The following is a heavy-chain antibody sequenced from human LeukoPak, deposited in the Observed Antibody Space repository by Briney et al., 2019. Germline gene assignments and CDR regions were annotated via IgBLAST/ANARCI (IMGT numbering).Heavy chain of an antibody. CDR2: INHSGST. D-gene: IGHD3-3*01. CDR3: ARYYDFWSGYSYNWFDP. V-gene: IGHV4-34*01. CDR1: GGSFSGYY. Sequence: SETLSLTCAVYGGSFSGYYWSWIRQPPGKGLEWIGEINHSGSTNYNPSLKSRVTISVDTSKNQISLKLSSVTAADTAVYYCARYYDFWSGYSYNWFDPWGQGTLVTVSS. J-gene: IGHJ5*02.